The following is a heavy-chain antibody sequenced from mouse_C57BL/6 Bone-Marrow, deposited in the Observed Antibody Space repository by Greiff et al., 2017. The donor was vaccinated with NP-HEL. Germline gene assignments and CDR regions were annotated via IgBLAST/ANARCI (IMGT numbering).Heavy chain of an antibody. V-gene: IGHV1-15*01. CDR1: GYTFTDYE. D-gene: IGHD1-1*01. CDR2: IDPETGGT. CDR3: TRSPTVVAYYAMDY. Sequence: QVQLQQSGAELVRPGASVTLSCKASGYTFTDYEMHWVKQTPVHGLEWIGAIDPETGGTAYNQKFKGKAILTADKSSSTAYMELRSLTSEDSAVYYCTRSPTVVAYYAMDYWGQGTSVTVSS. J-gene: IGHJ4*01.